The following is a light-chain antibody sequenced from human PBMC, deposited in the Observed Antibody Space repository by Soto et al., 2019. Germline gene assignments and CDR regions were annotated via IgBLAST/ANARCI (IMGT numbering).Light chain of an antibody. J-gene: IGKJ1*01. CDR3: QQYGRSPGT. CDR2: GAS. Sequence: EIVLTQSPGTLSLSPGERATLSCRASQSVSLNYLAWYQQKPGQAPRLLIYGASIMATGIPDRFSGSGSGTDFTLTISRLEPEDFAVYYCQQYGRSPGTFGQGTKVEIK. CDR1: QSVSLNY. V-gene: IGKV3-20*01.